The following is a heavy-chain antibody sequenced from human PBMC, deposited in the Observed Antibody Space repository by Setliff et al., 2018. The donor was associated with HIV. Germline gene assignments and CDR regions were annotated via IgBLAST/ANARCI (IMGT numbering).Heavy chain of an antibody. CDR3: ARYTSKLDWFDP. J-gene: IGHJ5*02. CDR1: GDSINNDDYD. Sequence: SETLSLTCTVSGDSINNDDYDLGWLRQPPGKGLEWIGIIHYSGRSYYDPSLKSRLTIFVDTSKSQFYLNLRSVTASDTSVYFCARYTSKLDWFDPWGQGTLVTVSS. D-gene: IGHD2-2*02. V-gene: IGHV4-39*01. CDR2: IHYSGRS.